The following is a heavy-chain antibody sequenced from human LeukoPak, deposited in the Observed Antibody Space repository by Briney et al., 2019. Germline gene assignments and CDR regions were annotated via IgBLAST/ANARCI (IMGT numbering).Heavy chain of an antibody. CDR1: GFSFSDYD. J-gene: IGHJ4*02. Sequence: GGSLRLSCSASGFSFSDYDMNWFRQAPGKGLEWISSISGRSSHVYYGDSEKGRFSISRDNAMNSVFLQMNSLGVDNTAVYYCGRAFPPLRTASAGDLWGQGTLVTVSS. CDR2: ISGRSSHV. CDR3: GRAFPPLRTASAGDL. D-gene: IGHD3-16*01. V-gene: IGHV3-21*01.